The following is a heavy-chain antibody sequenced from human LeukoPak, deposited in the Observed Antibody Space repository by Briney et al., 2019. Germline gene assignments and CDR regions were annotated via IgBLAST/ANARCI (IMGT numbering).Heavy chain of an antibody. CDR1: GFTFSSYE. V-gene: IGHV3-48*03. D-gene: IGHD4-23*01. Sequence: GGSLRLSCAASGFTFSSYEMNWVRQAPGKGLEWVSYISSSGSTIYYADSVKGRFTISRDNSKNTLYLQMNSLRAEDTAVYYCARGARKGDDYGGFFDYWGQGTLVTVSS. CDR2: ISSSGSTI. CDR3: ARGARKGDDYGGFFDY. J-gene: IGHJ4*02.